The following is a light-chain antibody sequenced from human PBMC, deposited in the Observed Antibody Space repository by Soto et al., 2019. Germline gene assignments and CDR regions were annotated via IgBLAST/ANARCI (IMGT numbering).Light chain of an antibody. CDR1: QSVSSSY. Sequence: EIVLPQSPGTLSLSPGARATLSCRASQSVSSSYLAWYQQKPGQAPRLLIYGASSRATGIPDRFSGSGSGTDFTLTISRLEPEDFAVYYCQQYGSSLSITFGQGTRLEI. V-gene: IGKV3-20*01. J-gene: IGKJ5*01. CDR2: GAS. CDR3: QQYGSSLSIT.